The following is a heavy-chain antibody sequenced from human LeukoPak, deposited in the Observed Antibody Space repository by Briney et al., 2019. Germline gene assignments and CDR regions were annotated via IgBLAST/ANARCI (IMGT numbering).Heavy chain of an antibody. CDR1: GFTFSSYA. CDR2: ISGSGGST. CDR3: AKALSCNYGATKDY. V-gene: IGHV3-23*01. Sequence: GGSLRLSCAASGFTFSSYAMSWVRQAPGKGLEWVSGISGSGGSTYYADSVKGRFTISRDNSKNTLYLQMNSLRAEDTAVYYCAKALSCNYGATKDYWGQGTLVTVSS. D-gene: IGHD4-17*01. J-gene: IGHJ4*02.